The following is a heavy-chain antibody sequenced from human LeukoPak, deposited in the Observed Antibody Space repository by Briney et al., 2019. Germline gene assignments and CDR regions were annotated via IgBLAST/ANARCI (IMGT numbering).Heavy chain of an antibody. CDR1: GYTFTGYY. CDR2: INPNSGGT. V-gene: IGHV1-2*02. Sequence: ASVKVSCKASGYTFTGYYIHWVRQAPGQGLEWMGWINPNSGGTNYAQKFQGRVTMTRDTSISTAYMELSRLRSDDTAVYYCARDGIVVVPAAIVRYYYYMDVWGKGTTVTVSS. J-gene: IGHJ6*03. D-gene: IGHD2-2*02. CDR3: ARDGIVVVPAAIVRYYYYMDV.